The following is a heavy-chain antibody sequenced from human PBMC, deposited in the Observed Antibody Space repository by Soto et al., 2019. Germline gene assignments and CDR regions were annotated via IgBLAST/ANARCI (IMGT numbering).Heavy chain of an antibody. CDR2: ISSRSDTL. Sequence: GGSLRLSCEGSGFTFSAYAMNWVRQAPGKGLEWVSYISSRSDTLYYADSVKGRFTISRDNAKNSVYLQVNNLRDEDTAVYYCARDWDIVILSVPIPNYNYGMDVWGQGTTVTV. CDR3: ARDWDIVILSVPIPNYNYGMDV. J-gene: IGHJ6*02. CDR1: GFTFSAYA. D-gene: IGHD2-15*01. V-gene: IGHV3-48*02.